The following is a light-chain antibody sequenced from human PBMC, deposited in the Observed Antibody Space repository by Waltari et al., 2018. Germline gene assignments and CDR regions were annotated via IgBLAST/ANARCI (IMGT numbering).Light chain of an antibody. V-gene: IGKV3-20*01. CDR3: QQSGSSPLT. CDR2: GAF. J-gene: IGKJ4*01. Sequence: EIVLTQSPRTLSLSPGERATLSCRASQSVSNSYLAWYQHKPGPDPRLIIYGAFNRASGLPDRLSGSESGTDFTLTISRLEPEDFAVYYCQQSGSSPLTFGGGTKVEIK. CDR1: QSVSNSY.